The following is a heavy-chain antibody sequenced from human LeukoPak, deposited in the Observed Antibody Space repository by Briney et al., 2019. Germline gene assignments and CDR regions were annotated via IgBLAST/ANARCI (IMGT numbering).Heavy chain of an antibody. Sequence: SETLSLTCAVYGGSFSSYYWSWIRQPPGKGLEWIGYIYYSGSTNYNPSLKSRVTISVDTSKNQFSLKLSSVTAADTAVYYCARLAGDSYYYYGMDVWGQGTTVTVSS. CDR3: ARLAGDSYYYYGMDV. J-gene: IGHJ6*02. V-gene: IGHV4-59*08. D-gene: IGHD4-17*01. CDR2: IYYSGST. CDR1: GGSFSSYY.